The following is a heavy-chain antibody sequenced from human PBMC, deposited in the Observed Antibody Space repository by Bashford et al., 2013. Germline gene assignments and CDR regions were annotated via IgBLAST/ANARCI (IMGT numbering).Heavy chain of an antibody. D-gene: IGHD3-16*01. J-gene: IGHJ4*03. V-gene: IGHV4-39*07. CDR2: IYHSGST. CDR1: GGSISSGGYY. CDR3: ARGKGPFGGKGRYFDY. Sequence: SETLSLTCTVSGGSISSGGYYWSWIRQHPGKGLEWIGEIYHSGSTNYNPSLKSRVTISVDTSKNQFSLKLSSVTAADTAVYYCARGKGPFGGKGRYFDYWGQGPRSPSPQ.